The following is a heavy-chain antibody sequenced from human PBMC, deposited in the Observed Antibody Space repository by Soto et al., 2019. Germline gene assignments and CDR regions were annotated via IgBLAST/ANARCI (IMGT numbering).Heavy chain of an antibody. J-gene: IGHJ3*02. Sequence: PSETLSLTCTVSGGSISSSSYYWGWIRQPPGKGLEWIGSIYYSGSTYYNPSLKSRVTISVDTSKNQFSLKLSSVTAADTAVHYCARGIAAAGSDAFDIWGQGTMVTVSS. CDR1: GGSISSSSYY. CDR3: ARGIAAAGSDAFDI. CDR2: IYYSGST. D-gene: IGHD6-13*01. V-gene: IGHV4-39*01.